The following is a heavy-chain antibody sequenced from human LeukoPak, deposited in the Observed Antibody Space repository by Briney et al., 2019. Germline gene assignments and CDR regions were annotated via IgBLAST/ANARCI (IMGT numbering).Heavy chain of an antibody. CDR1: GFTFSSYW. J-gene: IGHJ4*02. CDR3: AKEELGYCSSTSCYGSFDY. V-gene: IGHV3-7*01. Sequence: GSLRLSCAASGFTFSSYWMSWVRPAPGKGLEWVANIKQDGSEKYYVDSVKGRFTISGDNSKNTLYLQMNSLRAEDTAVYYCAKEELGYCSSTSCYGSFDYWGQGTLVTVSS. D-gene: IGHD2-2*01. CDR2: IKQDGSEK.